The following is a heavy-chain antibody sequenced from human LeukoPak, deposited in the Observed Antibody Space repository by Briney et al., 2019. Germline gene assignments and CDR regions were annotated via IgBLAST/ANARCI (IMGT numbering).Heavy chain of an antibody. CDR2: ISYDGSNK. D-gene: IGHD6-19*01. CDR1: GFTFSSYA. J-gene: IGHJ4*02. V-gene: IGHV3-30-3*01. Sequence: GGSLRLSCAASGFTFSSYAMHWVRQAPGKGLEWVAVISYDGSNKYYADSVKGRFTISRDNSKNTLYLQMNSLRAEDTAVYYCARVAAVAADRDYWGQGTLVTVSS. CDR3: ARVAAVAADRDY.